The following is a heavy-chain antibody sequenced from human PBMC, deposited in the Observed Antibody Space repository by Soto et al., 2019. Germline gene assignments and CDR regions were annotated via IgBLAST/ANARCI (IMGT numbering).Heavy chain of an antibody. CDR2: IYYSGST. Sequence: QVQLQESGPGLVKPSETLSLTCTVSGGSISSYYWSWIRQPPGKGLEWIGYIYYSGSTNYNPSLKSLVTISVDTSKSQFSLKLSSVTAADTAVYYCARDGYTVTPNYYYGMDVWGQGTTVTVSS. CDR1: GGSISSYY. D-gene: IGHD4-4*01. CDR3: ARDGYTVTPNYYYGMDV. V-gene: IGHV4-59*01. J-gene: IGHJ6*02.